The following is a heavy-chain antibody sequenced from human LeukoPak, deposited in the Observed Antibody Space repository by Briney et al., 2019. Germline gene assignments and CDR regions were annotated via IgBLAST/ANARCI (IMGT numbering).Heavy chain of an antibody. CDR3: SGGSGYYSSWPPH. CDR2: INTNTGNP. J-gene: IGHJ4*01. D-gene: IGHD6-13*01. Sequence: PSVKVSCKASGYTFTSYAMNWVRQAPGQGLEWMGWINTNTGNPTYAQGFTGRFVFSLDTSVSTAYLQISSLKAEDTTVSYFSGGSGYYSSWPPHWGQGTLVTVSS. V-gene: IGHV7-4-1*02. CDR1: GYTFTSYA.